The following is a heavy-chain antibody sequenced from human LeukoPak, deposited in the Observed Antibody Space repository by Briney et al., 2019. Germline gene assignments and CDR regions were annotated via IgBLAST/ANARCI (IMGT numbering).Heavy chain of an antibody. CDR1: GGSISSYY. V-gene: IGHV4-59*01. J-gene: IGHJ5*02. D-gene: IGHD2-2*01. CDR3: ATNRRSTISNWFDP. Sequence: SETLSLTCTVSGGSISSYYWSWIRQPPGKGLEWIGYIYYSGSTNYNPSLKSRVTISVDTFKNQFSLKLSSVTAADTAVYYCATNRRSTISNWFDPWGQGTLVTVSS. CDR2: IYYSGST.